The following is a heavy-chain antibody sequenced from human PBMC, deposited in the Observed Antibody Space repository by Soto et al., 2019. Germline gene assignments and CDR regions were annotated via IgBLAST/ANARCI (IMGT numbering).Heavy chain of an antibody. CDR2: ISWNSGSI. CDR3: AKDPTHFGVLPGFDY. J-gene: IGHJ4*02. Sequence: EVQLVESGGGLVQPGRSLRLSCAASGFTFDDYAMHWVRQAPGKGLVWVSGISWNSGSIGYADSVKGRFNISRDNAKNSLYLQMNSLRAEDTALYYCAKDPTHFGVLPGFDYWGQGTLVTVSS. D-gene: IGHD3-3*01. V-gene: IGHV3-9*01. CDR1: GFTFDDYA.